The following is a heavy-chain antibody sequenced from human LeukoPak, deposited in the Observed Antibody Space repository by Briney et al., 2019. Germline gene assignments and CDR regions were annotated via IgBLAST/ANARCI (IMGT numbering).Heavy chain of an antibody. CDR2: IWYDGSKK. D-gene: IGHD4-17*01. V-gene: IGHV3-33*01. CDR1: GFTFSNYG. CDR3: ARDLTYGDPGG. J-gene: IGHJ4*02. Sequence: PGGSLRLSCAASGFTFSNYGMHWVRQAPGKGLEWVAVIWYDGSKKYYTDSVKGRFTISRDNSKNTLYLQMSSLRAEDTAVYYCARDLTYGDPGGWGQGTLVTVSS.